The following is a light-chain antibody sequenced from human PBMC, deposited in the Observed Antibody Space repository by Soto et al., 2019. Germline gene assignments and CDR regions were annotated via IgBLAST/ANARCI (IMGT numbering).Light chain of an antibody. Sequence: DIQMTQSPSSLSASVGDRVTITCRASQSISSYLNWYQQKPGKAPKLLIYAASSLQSGVPSRFSGSGSGTDFTITISSLQPEDFATYYCQQSYSTSMYTFGQGTKLEIK. CDR2: AAS. V-gene: IGKV1-39*01. CDR1: QSISSY. CDR3: QQSYSTSMYT. J-gene: IGKJ2*01.